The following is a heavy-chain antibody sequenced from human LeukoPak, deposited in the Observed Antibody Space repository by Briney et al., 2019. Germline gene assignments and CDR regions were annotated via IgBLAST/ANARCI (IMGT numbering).Heavy chain of an antibody. CDR1: GFTFSTYW. J-gene: IGHJ3*02. CDR2: IDNDGSEK. Sequence: GGSLRLSCAASGFTFSTYWLHWVRQAPGEGLVWVSRIDNDGSEKIYADSVKGRFTMSRDNAKSTLYLQMNSLKAEDTAVYYCARGRYHHGFDIWGQGTMVTVSS. D-gene: IGHD2-15*01. V-gene: IGHV3-74*01. CDR3: ARGRYHHGFDI.